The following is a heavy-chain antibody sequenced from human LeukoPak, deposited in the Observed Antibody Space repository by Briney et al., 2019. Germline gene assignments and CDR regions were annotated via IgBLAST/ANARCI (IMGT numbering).Heavy chain of an antibody. J-gene: IGHJ3*02. CDR1: GYTFSSHA. V-gene: IGHV1-18*01. CDR3: ARVFCDSTSCRGAFDI. D-gene: IGHD2-2*01. Sequence: ASVKVSCKASGYTFSSHAISWVRQAPGQGLEWMGWISAYNGNTNYAQKSQGRVTMTTDTSTSTAYMELRSLRSDDTAVYYCARVFCDSTSCRGAFDIWGQGTMVTVSS. CDR2: ISAYNGNT.